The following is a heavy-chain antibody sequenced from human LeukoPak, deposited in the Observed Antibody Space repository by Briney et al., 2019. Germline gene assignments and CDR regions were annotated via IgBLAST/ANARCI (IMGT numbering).Heavy chain of an antibody. J-gene: IGHJ2*01. Sequence: GGSLRLSCAASGFTFSSYEMNWVRQAPGKGLEWVSYISSSGSTIYYADSVKGRFTISRDNSKNTLDLQMNSLRAEDTAVYYCARVMGRLVRNWYFDLWGRGTLVTVSS. CDR2: ISSSGSTI. CDR1: GFTFSSYE. V-gene: IGHV3-48*03. D-gene: IGHD3-9*01. CDR3: ARVMGRLVRNWYFDL.